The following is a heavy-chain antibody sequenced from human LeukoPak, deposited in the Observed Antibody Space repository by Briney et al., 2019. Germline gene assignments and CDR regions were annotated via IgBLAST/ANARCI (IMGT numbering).Heavy chain of an antibody. Sequence: GGSLRLPCAASGFTFSSYAMSWVRQAPGKGLEWVSAISGSGGSTYYADSVKGRFTISRDNSKNTLYLQMNSLRAEDTAVYYCAKAGWYDYYYGMDVWGQGTTVTVSS. CDR3: AKAGWYDYYYGMDV. CDR1: GFTFSSYA. CDR2: ISGSGGST. D-gene: IGHD6-19*01. V-gene: IGHV3-23*01. J-gene: IGHJ6*02.